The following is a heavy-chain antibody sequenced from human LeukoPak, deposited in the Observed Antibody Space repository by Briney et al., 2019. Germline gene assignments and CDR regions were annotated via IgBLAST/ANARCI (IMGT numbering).Heavy chain of an antibody. CDR1: GFTFSSYS. J-gene: IGHJ4*02. D-gene: IGHD6-13*01. CDR2: ISSSSSYI. V-gene: IGHV3-21*01. Sequence: GGSLRLYCAASGFTFSSYSMNWVRQAPGKGLEWVSSISSSSSYIYYADSVKGRFTISRDNAKNSLYLQMNSLRVEDTAVYYCAKLSSYWSFDYWGQGSLVTVSS. CDR3: AKLSSYWSFDY.